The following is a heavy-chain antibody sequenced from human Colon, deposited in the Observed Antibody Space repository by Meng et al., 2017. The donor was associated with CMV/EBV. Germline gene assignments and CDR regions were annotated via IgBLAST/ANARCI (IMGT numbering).Heavy chain of an antibody. V-gene: IGHV4-39*07. J-gene: IGHJ2*01. D-gene: IGHD5-24*01. CDR3: ARMALHWYFDL. CDR2: IYYTGND. CDR1: GDSISGRSYY. Sequence: QLQEPGPGLVKPSDTLSLTCHVPGDSISGRSYYWGWIRQPPGKGLEWIASIYYTGNDYHNPSLKSRVTISIDTSNNQFSLRLTSVTAADTAVYYCARMALHWYFDLWGRGTLVTVSS.